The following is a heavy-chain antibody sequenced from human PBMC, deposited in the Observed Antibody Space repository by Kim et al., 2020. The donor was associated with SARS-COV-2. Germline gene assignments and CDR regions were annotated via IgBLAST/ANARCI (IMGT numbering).Heavy chain of an antibody. V-gene: IGHV1-2*06. Sequence: ASVKVSCKASGFTFTGYYLNWVRQAPGQGLEWMGRINPFNGETIYAQKFQGRVTMARDTSISTAYMDLNRLTSDDTAVYYCARDRDMVRGVSTKFNWFDPWGQGTLVTVSS. CDR1: GFTFTGYY. J-gene: IGHJ5*02. D-gene: IGHD3-10*01. CDR3: ARDRDMVRGVSTKFNWFDP. CDR2: INPFNGET.